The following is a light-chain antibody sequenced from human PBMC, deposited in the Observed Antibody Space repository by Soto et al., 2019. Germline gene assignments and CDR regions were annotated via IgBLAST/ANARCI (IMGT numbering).Light chain of an antibody. Sequence: EIVLTQSPGILSLSPGERATLSCTASQSVNSNYLAWFQQHPGQPPRLLIFGAFRRATGIPDRFSGSGTETEFTLTISSLQSEDFAIYYCQQYDNWPRTFGHGTKVEIK. CDR2: GAF. CDR3: QQYDNWPRT. V-gene: IGKV3-20*01. CDR1: QSVNSNY. J-gene: IGKJ1*01.